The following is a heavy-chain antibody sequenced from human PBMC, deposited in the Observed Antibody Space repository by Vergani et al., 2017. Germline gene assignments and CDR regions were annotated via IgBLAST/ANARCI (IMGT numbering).Heavy chain of an antibody. Sequence: QVQLVESGGGVVQPGRSLRLSCAASGFTFSSYAMHWVRQAPGKGLEWVAVISYDGSNKYYADSVKGRFTISRDNSKKTLYLQMNSLRAEDTAVYYCAKDREQRAVAVGAYFDYWGQGTLVTVSS. CDR3: AKDREQRAVAVGAYFDY. CDR2: ISYDGSNK. J-gene: IGHJ4*02. V-gene: IGHV3-30-3*01. D-gene: IGHD6-19*01. CDR1: GFTFSSYA.